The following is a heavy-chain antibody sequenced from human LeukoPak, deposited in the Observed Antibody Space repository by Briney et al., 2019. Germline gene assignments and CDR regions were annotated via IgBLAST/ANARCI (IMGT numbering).Heavy chain of an antibody. D-gene: IGHD1-26*01. Sequence: AGGSLRLSCVASGFTFSSHRMSWVRQAPGKGLEWVAVVAHDEKTIFYADSLKGRFTVSRDNSKNTVYLQMNSLRDEDTAVYYCAREKQSGGTPFDYWGQGSLVTVSS. J-gene: IGHJ4*02. CDR3: AREKQSGGTPFDY. V-gene: IGHV3-30*03. CDR2: VAHDEKTI. CDR1: GFTFSSHR.